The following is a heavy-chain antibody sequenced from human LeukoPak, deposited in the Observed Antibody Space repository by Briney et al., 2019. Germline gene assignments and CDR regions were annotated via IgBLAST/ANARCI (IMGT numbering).Heavy chain of an antibody. CDR3: ARDRHKYNYDSGGYPPY. D-gene: IGHD3-22*01. V-gene: IGHV3-48*01. CDR1: GFTFSSYS. J-gene: IGHJ4*02. Sequence: RSGGSLRLSCAASGFTFSSYSMLWVRQAPGKGLEWVPYISSSSSTIYYADSVKGRFTISRDNAKNSLYLQMNTLRAEDTAVYYCARDRHKYNYDSGGYPPYWGQGTLVTVSS. CDR2: ISSSSSTI.